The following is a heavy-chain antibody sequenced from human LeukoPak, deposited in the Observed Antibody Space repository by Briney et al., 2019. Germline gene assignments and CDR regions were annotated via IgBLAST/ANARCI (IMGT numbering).Heavy chain of an antibody. CDR2: IGTAGDT. J-gene: IGHJ3*02. Sequence: GGSLRLSCAASGFTFSSYDMHWVRQATGKGLEWVSAIGTAGDTYYPGSVKGRFTISRENAKNSLHLQMNSLRAEDTAVYYCARGRYSSGWLLGAFDIWGQGTMVTVSS. CDR1: GFTFSSYD. D-gene: IGHD6-19*01. CDR3: ARGRYSSGWLLGAFDI. V-gene: IGHV3-13*01.